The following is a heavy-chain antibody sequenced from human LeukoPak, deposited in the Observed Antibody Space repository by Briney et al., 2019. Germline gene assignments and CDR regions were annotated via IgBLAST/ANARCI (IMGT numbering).Heavy chain of an antibody. CDR3: AKNYYDSSGHFDH. Sequence: PGGSLRLSCAASGFTFSSYAMNWGRQAPGKGLEWVSSISDSGGTTYYADSVKGRFTISRDISKNTLYLQMNSLRAEDTALYYCAKNYYDSSGHFDHWGQENLVTVSS. CDR1: GFTFSSYA. CDR2: ISDSGGTT. J-gene: IGHJ4*01. D-gene: IGHD3-22*01. V-gene: IGHV3-23*01.